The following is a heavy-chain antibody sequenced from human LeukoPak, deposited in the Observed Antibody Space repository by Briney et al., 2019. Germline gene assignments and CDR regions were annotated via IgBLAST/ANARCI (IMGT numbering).Heavy chain of an antibody. V-gene: IGHV3-21*01. J-gene: IGHJ6*04. CDR1: GFTFSSYS. CDR2: ISSSSSYI. Sequence: GGSLRLSCAASGFTFSSYSMNWVRQAPGKGLEWVSSISSSSSYIYYADPVKGRFTISRDNAKNSLYLQMNSLRAEDTAVYYCARDGVNYDILTGYYRPDYYGMDVWGKGTTVTVSS. D-gene: IGHD3-9*01. CDR3: ARDGVNYDILTGYYRPDYYGMDV.